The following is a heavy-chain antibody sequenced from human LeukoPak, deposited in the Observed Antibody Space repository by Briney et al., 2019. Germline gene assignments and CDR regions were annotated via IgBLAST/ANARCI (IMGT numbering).Heavy chain of an antibody. CDR2: ISSSSSYI. V-gene: IGHV3-21*01. CDR1: GFTFSSYS. CDR3: AREQSYGDGEFDY. Sequence: SGGSLRLSCAASGFTFSSYSMNWVRQAPGKGLEWVSSISSSSSYIYYADSVKGRFTISRDNAKNSLYLQMNSLRAEDTAVYYCAREQSYGDGEFDYWGQGTLVTVSS. D-gene: IGHD5-18*01. J-gene: IGHJ4*02.